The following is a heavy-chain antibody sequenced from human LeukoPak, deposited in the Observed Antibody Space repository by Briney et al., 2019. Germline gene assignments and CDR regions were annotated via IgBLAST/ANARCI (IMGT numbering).Heavy chain of an antibody. D-gene: IGHD6-19*01. CDR1: GDSISSGYYY. CDR2: IHTTGST. J-gene: IGHJ4*01. CDR3: ARVMAGAAPWVFDY. Sequence: SETLSLTCTVSGDSISSGYYYWSWVRQPAGKGLEWIGRIHTTGSTDYNVSLQSRVTISLDTSKNQFSLRLSSVTAADTALYFCARVMAGAAPWVFDYWGQGTLVTVSS. V-gene: IGHV4-61*02.